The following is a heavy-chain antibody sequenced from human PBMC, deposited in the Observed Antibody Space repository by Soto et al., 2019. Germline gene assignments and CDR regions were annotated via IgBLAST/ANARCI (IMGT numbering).Heavy chain of an antibody. CDR3: ARELYSCGGDCPYYMDY. Sequence: ASVKVSCKTSGYPFTDYFIHWVRQAPGQGLEWMGIISLYHHSTSYAQKFQGRLNVTADTSTTTVYMDLSSLTSEDSAVYWCARELYSCGGDCPYYMDYWGQGTLVTVYS. CDR2: ISLYHHST. J-gene: IGHJ4*02. V-gene: IGHV1-46*01. CDR1: GYPFTDYF. D-gene: IGHD2-21*02.